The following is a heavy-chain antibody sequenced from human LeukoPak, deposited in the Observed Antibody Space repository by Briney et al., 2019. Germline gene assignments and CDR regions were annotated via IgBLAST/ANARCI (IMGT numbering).Heavy chain of an antibody. J-gene: IGHJ2*01. Sequence: GGSLRLSCEASGFIFSSYEMNWVRQAPGKGLEWVSAISGSGGSTYYADSVKGRFTISRDNSKNTLYLQMNSLRAEDTAVYYCAKVATSATVTWYFDLWGRGTLVTVSS. CDR1: GFIFSSYE. CDR2: ISGSGGST. V-gene: IGHV3-23*01. CDR3: AKVATSATVTWYFDL. D-gene: IGHD4-17*01.